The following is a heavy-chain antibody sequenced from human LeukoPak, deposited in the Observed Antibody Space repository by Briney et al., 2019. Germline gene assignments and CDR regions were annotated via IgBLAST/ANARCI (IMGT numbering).Heavy chain of an antibody. CDR3: ASHSSIAGRPSFGSFYMDV. Sequence: SGGPLRLSCAASGFTFSGYSMNWVRQAPGKGLEWVSYISSSSSTIYYADSVKGRFTISRDNAKNSLYLQMNSLRAEDTAVYYCASHSSIAGRPSFGSFYMDVWGKGTTVIVSS. CDR2: ISSSSSTI. V-gene: IGHV3-48*04. D-gene: IGHD6-6*01. CDR1: GFTFSGYS. J-gene: IGHJ6*03.